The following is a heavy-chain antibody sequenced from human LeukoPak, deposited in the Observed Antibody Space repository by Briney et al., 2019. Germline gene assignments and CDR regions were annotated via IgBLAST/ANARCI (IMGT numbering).Heavy chain of an antibody. CDR2: INPNSGGT. Sequence: ASVKVSYKASGYTFTGYYMYWVRQAPGQGLEWMGWINPNSGGTNYAQKFQGRVTMTRDTSISTAYMELSRLRSDDTAVYYCARDWTKIGGFDPWGQGTLVTVSS. J-gene: IGHJ5*02. V-gene: IGHV1-2*02. D-gene: IGHD3/OR15-3a*01. CDR3: ARDWTKIGGFDP. CDR1: GYTFTGYY.